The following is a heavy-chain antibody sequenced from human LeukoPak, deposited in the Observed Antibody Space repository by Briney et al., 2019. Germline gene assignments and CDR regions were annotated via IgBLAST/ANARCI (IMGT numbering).Heavy chain of an antibody. D-gene: IGHD5-18*01. CDR2: IYYSGST. CDR1: GGSISSGGYS. Sequence: PSETLSLTCTVSGGSISSGGYSWSWIRQPPGKGLEWIGSIYYSGSTYYNPSLKSRVTISVDTSKNQFSLKLSSVTAADTAVYYCAKPGDTAMALNYWGQGTLVTVSS. J-gene: IGHJ4*02. CDR3: AKPGDTAMALNY. V-gene: IGHV4-30-2*03.